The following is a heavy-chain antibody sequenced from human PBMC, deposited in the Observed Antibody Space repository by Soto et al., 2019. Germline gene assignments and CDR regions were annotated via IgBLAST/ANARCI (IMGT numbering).Heavy chain of an antibody. CDR1: SDSISTSNW. V-gene: IGHV4-4*02. J-gene: IGHJ4*02. CDR2: IFESGYT. Sequence: QVQLQESGPSGPGLVKPSGTLSLTCVVSSDSISTSNWWSWVRQPPGKGLEWIGEIFESGYTTYNPSLESRVTISVDRSKNHLSLKMTSVTAADTAIYYCVRGVSGTTNDYWGQGTLVTVSS. CDR3: VRGVSGTTNDY. D-gene: IGHD4-17*01.